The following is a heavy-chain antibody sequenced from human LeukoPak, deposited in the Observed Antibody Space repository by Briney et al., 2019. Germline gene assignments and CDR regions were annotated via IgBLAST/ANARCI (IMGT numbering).Heavy chain of an antibody. D-gene: IGHD5-18*01. CDR3: AKDWIQFNRVFDCFDS. Sequence: GGSLRLSCATSGFPFETNAMSWVRQAPGKGLEWVATIGNTETFYADSVTGRFTISRDNSKNTVNLQMNRLRVEDTAMYYCAKDWIQFNRVFDCFDSWGQGTLVTVSS. V-gene: IGHV3-23*01. J-gene: IGHJ4*02. CDR1: GFPFETNA. CDR2: IGNTET.